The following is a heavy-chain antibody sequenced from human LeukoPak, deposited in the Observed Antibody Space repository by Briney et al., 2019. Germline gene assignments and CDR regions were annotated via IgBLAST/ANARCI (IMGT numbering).Heavy chain of an antibody. D-gene: IGHD4-17*01. CDR1: GGSFSGYY. CDR3: ARASYGDDDY. CDR2: INHSGST. Sequence: SETLSLTCAVYGGSFSGYYWSWIRQPPGKGLEWIGEINHSGSTNYNPSLKSRVTISVDTSKNQFSLKLSSVTAADTAVYYCARASYGDDDYWGQGTLVTVSS. V-gene: IGHV4-34*01. J-gene: IGHJ4*02.